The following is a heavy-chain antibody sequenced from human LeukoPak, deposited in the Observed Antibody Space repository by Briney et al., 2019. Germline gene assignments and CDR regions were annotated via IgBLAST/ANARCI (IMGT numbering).Heavy chain of an antibody. CDR1: GYSISSGYY. CDR3: ARVGRYCSSTSCFDY. Sequence: SETLSLTCIVSGYSISSGYYWGWIRQPPGKGLEWIGSIYYSGSTYYNPSLKSRVTISVDTSKNQFSLKLSSVTAADTAVYYCARVGRYCSSTSCFDYWGQGTLVTVSS. D-gene: IGHD2-2*01. V-gene: IGHV4-38-2*02. J-gene: IGHJ4*02. CDR2: IYYSGST.